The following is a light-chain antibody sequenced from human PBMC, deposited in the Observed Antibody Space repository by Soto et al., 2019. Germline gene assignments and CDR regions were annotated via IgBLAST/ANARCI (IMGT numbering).Light chain of an antibody. Sequence: QSALTQPASVSGSPGQSITISCTGTSSDVGGYKYVSWYQQHPGKAPKRLIYTVSNRPSGVSNRFSGSKSGNTASLTISGLQAEDEADYYCTSYTTSSSLVFGGGTKLTVL. CDR2: TVS. CDR1: SSDVGGYKY. V-gene: IGLV2-14*03. CDR3: TSYTTSSSLV. J-gene: IGLJ2*01.